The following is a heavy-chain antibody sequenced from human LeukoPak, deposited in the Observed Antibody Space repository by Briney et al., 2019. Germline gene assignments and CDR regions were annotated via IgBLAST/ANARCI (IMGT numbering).Heavy chain of an antibody. V-gene: IGHV4-59*12. CDR2: SYYNGNT. Sequence: PSETLSLTCTVSGGSITNYYWSWIRQPPGKGLEWIGFSYYNGNTNYNPSLKSRVTISVDTSKNQFSLKLSSVTAADTAVYYCARGRSKYGVFDYWGQGTLVTVSS. CDR3: ARGRSKYGVFDY. D-gene: IGHD4-17*01. J-gene: IGHJ4*02. CDR1: GGSITNYY.